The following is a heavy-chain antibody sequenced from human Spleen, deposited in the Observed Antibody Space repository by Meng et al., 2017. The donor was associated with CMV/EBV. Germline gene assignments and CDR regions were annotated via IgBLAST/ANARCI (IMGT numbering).Heavy chain of an antibody. J-gene: IGHJ4*02. CDR3: AGGRDGYSYYFDY. CDR1: GYIFTSYG. Sequence: CKASGYIFTSYGISWVRQAPGQGLEWMGWISAYNGNTNYAQKLQGRVTMTTDTSTSTAYMELRSLRSDNTAVYYCAGGRDGYSYYFDYWGQGTLVTVSS. CDR2: ISAYNGNT. D-gene: IGHD5-24*01. V-gene: IGHV1-18*01.